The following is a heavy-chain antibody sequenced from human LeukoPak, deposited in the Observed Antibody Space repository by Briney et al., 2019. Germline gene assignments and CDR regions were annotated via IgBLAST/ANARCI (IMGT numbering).Heavy chain of an antibody. CDR1: GFSFTGYA. Sequence: GGSLRLSCAASGFSFTGYAMSWVRQAPGKGLEWVSYISGRTSIIYYADSVKGRFTISRDNAKKSLYLQMNSLRDEDTAVYYCARDRSPYDSSAYYLDYWGQGTLVTVSS. CDR2: ISGRTSII. CDR3: ARDRSPYDSSAYYLDY. V-gene: IGHV3-48*02. J-gene: IGHJ4*02. D-gene: IGHD3-22*01.